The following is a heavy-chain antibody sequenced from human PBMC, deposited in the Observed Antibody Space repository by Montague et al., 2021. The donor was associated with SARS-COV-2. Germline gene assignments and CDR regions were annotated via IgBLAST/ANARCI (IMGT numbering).Heavy chain of an antibody. CDR2: ISGGGDTP. Sequence: SLRLSCAASGFTFDIYGMMWVRQAPGKGLEWVSGISGGGDTPYRADSVKGRFTISRDNSKNMLYLQMNSLRAEDTAVYYRSRCLVVAGIWHPKGWGQGTLVTVSS. CDR3: SRCLVVAGIWHPKG. D-gene: IGHD6-19*01. CDR1: GFTFDIYG. V-gene: IGHV3-23*01. J-gene: IGHJ1*01.